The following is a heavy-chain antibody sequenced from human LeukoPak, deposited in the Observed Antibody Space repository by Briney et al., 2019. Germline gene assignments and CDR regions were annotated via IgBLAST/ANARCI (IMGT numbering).Heavy chain of an antibody. CDR1: GGSFSGYY. J-gene: IGHJ4*02. V-gene: IGHV4-34*01. CDR3: AREVRSYSGGRQTLGPLFFDY. Sequence: SETLSLTCAVYGGSFSGYYWSWIRQPPGKGLEWIGEINHSGSTNYNPSLKSRVTISVDTSKNQFSLKLSSVTAADTAVYYCAREVRSYSGGRQTLGPLFFDYWGRGTLVTVSS. CDR2: INHSGST. D-gene: IGHD1-26*01.